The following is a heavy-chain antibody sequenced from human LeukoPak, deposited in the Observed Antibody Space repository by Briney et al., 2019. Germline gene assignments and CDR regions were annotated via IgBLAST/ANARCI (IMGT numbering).Heavy chain of an antibody. CDR1: GGSLSSGDYY. V-gene: IGHV4-30-4*02. Sequence: SETLSLTCTVSGGSLSSGDYYWSWIRQPPGKGLEWIGYIYYSGSTYYNPSLKSRVTISVDTSKNQFSLKLSSVTAADTAVYYCARDNLGYCSGGSCYSDWFGPWGQGTLVTVSS. CDR3: ARDNLGYCSGGSCYSDWFGP. J-gene: IGHJ5*02. CDR2: IYYSGST. D-gene: IGHD2-15*01.